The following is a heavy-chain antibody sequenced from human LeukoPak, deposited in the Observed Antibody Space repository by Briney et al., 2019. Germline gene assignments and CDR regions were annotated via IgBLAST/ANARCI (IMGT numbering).Heavy chain of an antibody. D-gene: IGHD2-2*01. CDR2: ISGSGNTT. V-gene: IGHV3-23*01. Sequence: PGGTLRLSCAASGFTFSSYGMSWVRQAPGKGLEWVSAISGSGNTTYYADSVKGRFTISRDNSKNTLYLQMNSLRAEDTAVYYCAKVVGVPAGELEHCFDYWGQGTLVTVSS. CDR3: AKVVGVPAGELEHCFDY. J-gene: IGHJ4*02. CDR1: GFTFSSYG.